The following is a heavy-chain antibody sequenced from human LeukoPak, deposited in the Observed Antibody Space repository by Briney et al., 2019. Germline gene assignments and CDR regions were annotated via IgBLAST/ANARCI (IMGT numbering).Heavy chain of an antibody. V-gene: IGHV1-18*01. D-gene: IGHD4-17*01. CDR2: ISAYNGNT. J-gene: IGHJ3*02. CDR1: GYTFTSYG. Sequence: ASVKVSCKASGYTFTSYGISWVRQAPGQGLEWMGWISAYNGNTNYAQKLQGRVTMTTDTSTSTAYMELRSLRSDDTAVYYCATQKVRDYGDYDAFDIWGQGTMVTVSS. CDR3: ATQKVRDYGDYDAFDI.